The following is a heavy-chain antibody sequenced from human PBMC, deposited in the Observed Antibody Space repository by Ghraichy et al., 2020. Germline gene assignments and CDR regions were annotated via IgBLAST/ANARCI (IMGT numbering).Heavy chain of an antibody. J-gene: IGHJ6*02. CDR3: ARDSTRTTGCCFYDMDV. V-gene: IGHV3-33*01. D-gene: IGHD2-2*01. CDR1: GFTFSSYG. CDR2: LWYDGNRK. Sequence: GGSLRLSCAASGFTFSSYGMHWVRQAPGKGLEWVAVLWYDGNRKYYADSVQGRFTISRDNSKNTLYLQMNSLRAEDAALYYCARDSTRTTGCCFYDMDVCGRGTTVTVSS.